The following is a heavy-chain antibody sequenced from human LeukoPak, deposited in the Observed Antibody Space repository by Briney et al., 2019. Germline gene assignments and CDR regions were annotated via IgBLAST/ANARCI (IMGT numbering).Heavy chain of an antibody. CDR1: GFTVSSNY. Sequence: GGSLRLSCAASGFTVSSNYMSWVRQAPGKGLEWVSGINWNGGSTGYADSVKGRFTISRDNAKNSLYLQMNSLRAEDTALYYCARAPPGYYDSSGYHYYFDYWGQGTLVTVSS. V-gene: IGHV3-20*04. J-gene: IGHJ4*02. CDR3: ARAPPGYYDSSGYHYYFDY. CDR2: INWNGGST. D-gene: IGHD3-22*01.